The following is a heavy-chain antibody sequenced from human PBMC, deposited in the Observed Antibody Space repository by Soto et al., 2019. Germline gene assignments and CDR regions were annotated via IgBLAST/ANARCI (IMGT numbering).Heavy chain of an antibody. V-gene: IGHV4-31*03. CDR2: IYYSGST. CDR3: ARVGSSGYYYSNYFDY. D-gene: IGHD3-22*01. CDR1: GGSISSGGYY. Sequence: QVQLQESGPGLVKPSQTLSLTCTVSGGSISSGGYYWSWIRQHPGKGLEWIGYIYYSGSTYYNPSLKSRVTISVDTSKNQFSLKLSSVTAADTAVYYCARVGSSGYYYSNYFDYWGQGTLVTVSS. J-gene: IGHJ4*02.